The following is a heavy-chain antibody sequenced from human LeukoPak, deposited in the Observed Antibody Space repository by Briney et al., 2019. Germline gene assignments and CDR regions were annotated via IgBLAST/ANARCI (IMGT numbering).Heavy chain of an antibody. CDR1: GGSFSGYY. CDR2: LFYSGST. J-gene: IGHJ4*02. V-gene: IGHV4-59*01. Sequence: SESPSLTCAVYGGSFSGYYWSWSRQPPGKGLEWIAYLFYSGSTDYNPSLESRRTISVDTSKNQFSLKLRSVTAADTAVYYCATVAVIRGVTYFDYWGQGTLVTVSS. D-gene: IGHD3-10*01. CDR3: ATVAVIRGVTYFDY.